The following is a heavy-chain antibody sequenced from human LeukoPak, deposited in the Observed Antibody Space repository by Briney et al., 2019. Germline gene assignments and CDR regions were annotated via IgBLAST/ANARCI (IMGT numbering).Heavy chain of an antibody. CDR1: GGSFSGYY. V-gene: IGHV4-34*01. D-gene: IGHD5-18*01. CDR2: INHSGST. Sequence: SETLSLTCAVYGGSFSGYYWSWIRQPPGKGLEWIGEINHSGSTSYNPSLKSRVTISVDTSKNQFSLKLSSVTAADTAVYYCARGQYTAMGLNPPPVYGMDVWGQGTTVTVSS. J-gene: IGHJ6*02. CDR3: ARGQYTAMGLNPPPVYGMDV.